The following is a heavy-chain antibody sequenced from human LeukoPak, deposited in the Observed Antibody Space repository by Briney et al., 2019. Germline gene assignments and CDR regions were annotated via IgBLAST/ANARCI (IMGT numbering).Heavy chain of an antibody. D-gene: IGHD1-26*01. Sequence: SETLSLTCAVYGGSFSGYYWSWIRQPPGKGLEWIGEINHSGSTNYNPSLKSRVTISVDTSKNQFSLKLSSVTAADTAVYYCARASAVYSGSYYGSWFDPWGQGTLVTVSS. CDR2: INHSGST. CDR3: ARASAVYSGSYYGSWFDP. V-gene: IGHV4-34*01. CDR1: GGSFSGYY. J-gene: IGHJ5*02.